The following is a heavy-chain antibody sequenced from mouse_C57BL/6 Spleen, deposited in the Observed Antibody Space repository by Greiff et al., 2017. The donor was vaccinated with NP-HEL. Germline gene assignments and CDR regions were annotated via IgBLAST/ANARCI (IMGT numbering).Heavy chain of an antibody. Sequence: EVQRVESGPGMVKPSQSLSLTCTVTGYSITSGYDWHWIRHFPGNKLEWMGYISYSGSTNYNPSLKSRISITHDTSKNHFFLKLNSVTTEDTATYYCARRAYGSGFAYWGQGTLVTVSA. D-gene: IGHD1-1*01. CDR3: ARRAYGSGFAY. V-gene: IGHV3-1*01. CDR2: ISYSGST. J-gene: IGHJ3*01. CDR1: GYSITSGYD.